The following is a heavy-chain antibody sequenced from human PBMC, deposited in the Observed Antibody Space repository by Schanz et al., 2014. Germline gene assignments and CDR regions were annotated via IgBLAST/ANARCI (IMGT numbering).Heavy chain of an antibody. CDR1: GFTFSSYS. J-gene: IGHJ5*02. CDR2: INGDGSST. Sequence: VQLVESGGGVVQPGKSLRLSCAASGFTFSSYSMHWVRQAPGKGLVWVSRINGDGSSTSYADSVKGRFTISRDNAKNTLYLQMNSLRAEDTAVYYCARPALWFGDNCFDPWGQGTLXTVSS. V-gene: IGHV3-74*02. CDR3: ARPALWFGDNCFDP. D-gene: IGHD3-10*01.